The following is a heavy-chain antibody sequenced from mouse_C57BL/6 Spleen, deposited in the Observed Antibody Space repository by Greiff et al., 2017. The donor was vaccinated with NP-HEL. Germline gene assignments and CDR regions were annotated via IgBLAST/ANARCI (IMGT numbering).Heavy chain of an antibody. Sequence: VQRVQPGPELVKPGASVKMSCKASGYTFSSSWMNWVKQRPGKGLEWIGRIHPSDGDTNYNGKFKGKATLTVDKSSSTAYMQLSSLTSEDSAVYCCARTGGALGYAIDYWGQGTSVTVSS. CDR2: IHPSDGDT. CDR3: ARTGGALGYAIDY. CDR1: GYTFSSSW. J-gene: IGHJ4*01. V-gene: IGHV1-82*01. D-gene: IGHD4-1*01.